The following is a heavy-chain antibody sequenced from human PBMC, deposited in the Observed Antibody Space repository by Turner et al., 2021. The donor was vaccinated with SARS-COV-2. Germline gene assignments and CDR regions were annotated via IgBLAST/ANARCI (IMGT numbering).Heavy chain of an antibody. V-gene: IGHV4-59*08. CDR1: GGSISSKS. D-gene: IGHD1-1*01. CDR3: ARHQGSTSGYDHGMNV. Sequence: QVQLQESGPGLVRPSETLSLPCTFSGGSISSKSWSWIRQSPRRGLEWIGYFYKIGSIDYNPTLRSRVTISVDTSKNQLSLNLISMTAADTAVYYCARHQGSTSGYDHGMNVWGQGTAVIVSS. CDR2: FYKIGSI. J-gene: IGHJ6*02.